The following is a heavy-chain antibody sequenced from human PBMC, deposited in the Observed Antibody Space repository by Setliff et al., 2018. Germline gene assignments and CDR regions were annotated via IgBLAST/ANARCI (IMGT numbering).Heavy chain of an antibody. D-gene: IGHD3-22*01. CDR3: ARDVFPYHYEGAFDI. CDR2: INPSSGRT. Sequence: ASVKVSCKASGYTFTSHYMHWVRQAPGPGLEWMGTINPSSGRTSYAQKFQGRVTMTRDTSTSTVYMDMSSLRSEDTAVYYCARDVFPYHYEGAFDIWGQGTMVTV. V-gene: IGHV1-46*01. CDR1: GYTFTSHY. J-gene: IGHJ3*02.